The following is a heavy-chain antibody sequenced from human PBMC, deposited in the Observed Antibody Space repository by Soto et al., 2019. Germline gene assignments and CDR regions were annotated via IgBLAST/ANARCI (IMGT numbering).Heavy chain of an antibody. Sequence: PSETLSLTCTVSGGSVSSGSYYWSWIRQPPGKGLEWIGYIYYSGSTNYNPSLKSRVTISVDTSKNQFSLKLSSVTAADTAVYYCARGEPHLWRYYFDYWGQGTLVTVSS. J-gene: IGHJ4*02. CDR3: ARGEPHLWRYYFDY. CDR1: GGSVSSGSYY. CDR2: IYYSGST. D-gene: IGHD5-18*01. V-gene: IGHV4-61*01.